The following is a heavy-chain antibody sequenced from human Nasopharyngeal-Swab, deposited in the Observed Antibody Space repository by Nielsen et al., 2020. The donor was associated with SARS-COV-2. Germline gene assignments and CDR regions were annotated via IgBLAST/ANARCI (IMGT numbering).Heavy chain of an antibody. CDR1: GFMFSSFG. CDR2: IWHDGRNK. CDR3: ARDRGSDDPIDY. Sequence: GALRLSCATSGFMFSSFGMHWVRQAPGKGLEWVAVIWHDGRNKYYADSVRGRFTISRDNSKNTLDLQMNSLRVDDTAVYYCARDRGSDDPIDYRGRGTLVTVSS. V-gene: IGHV3-33*01. D-gene: IGHD1-26*01. J-gene: IGHJ4*02.